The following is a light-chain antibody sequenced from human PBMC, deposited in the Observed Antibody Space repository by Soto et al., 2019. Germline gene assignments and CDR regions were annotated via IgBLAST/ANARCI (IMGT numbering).Light chain of an antibody. V-gene: IGKV3-15*01. CDR3: QQYHSWPA. J-gene: IGKJ1*01. CDR2: GSA. Sequence: EIVMTQSPATLSVSPGERATLSCRAIQSVFSSLAWYQQRPGQAPRLLIYGSATRATGIPDRFSGSGSGTEFTLTISSLQSEDSAVYYCQQYHSWPAFGQGTKVEIK. CDR1: QSVFSS.